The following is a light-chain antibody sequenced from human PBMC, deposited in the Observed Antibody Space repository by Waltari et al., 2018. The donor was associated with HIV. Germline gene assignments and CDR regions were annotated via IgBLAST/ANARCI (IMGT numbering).Light chain of an antibody. CDR3: AVWDGSLSAYV. Sequence: QSVLTQPPSASGAPGQRVTISCSGSTSNIGRFNVPWYQQLPETAPKPLIHVNNDRPAGVPARFSGSKSGTSAFLAISGLQSEDEADYYCAVWDGSLSAYVFGPGTKVTV. J-gene: IGLJ1*01. CDR1: TSNIGRFN. CDR2: VNN. V-gene: IGLV1-44*01.